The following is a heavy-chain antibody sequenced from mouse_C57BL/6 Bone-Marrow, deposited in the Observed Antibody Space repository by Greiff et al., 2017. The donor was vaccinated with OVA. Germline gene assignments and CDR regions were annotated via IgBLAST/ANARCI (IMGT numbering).Heavy chain of an antibody. Sequence: QVQLKESGAELVRPGTSVKVSCTASGYAFTNYLIEWVKQRPGQGLEWIGVINPGSGGTNYNEKFKGKATLTADKSSSTAYMQLSSLTSEDSAVYFCARSSLLTNYWGQGTTLTVSS. CDR1: GYAFTNYL. CDR2: INPGSGGT. V-gene: IGHV1-54*01. J-gene: IGHJ2*01. CDR3: ARSSLLTNY. D-gene: IGHD1-1*01.